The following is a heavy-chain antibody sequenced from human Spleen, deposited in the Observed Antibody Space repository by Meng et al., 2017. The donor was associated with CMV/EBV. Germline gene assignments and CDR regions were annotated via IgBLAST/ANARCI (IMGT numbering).Heavy chain of an antibody. V-gene: IGHV4-34*01. J-gene: IGHJ4*02. CDR3: ARTMVRGVIIESATFDY. D-gene: IGHD3-10*01. CDR1: GGSVSGYY. Sequence: LHQGADGLLKPSRTLALTSAVYGGSVSGYYWSWIRQPPGKGLEWIGEINHSGSTNYNPSLKSRVTISVDTSKNQFSLKLSSVTAADTAVYYCARTMVRGVIIESATFDYWGQGTLVTVSS. CDR2: INHSGST.